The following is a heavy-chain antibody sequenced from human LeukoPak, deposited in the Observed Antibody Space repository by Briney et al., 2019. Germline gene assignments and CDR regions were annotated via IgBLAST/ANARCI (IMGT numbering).Heavy chain of an antibody. CDR1: GFTFNKYR. J-gene: IGHJ4*02. CDR3: ARDIDTAMVTYDY. V-gene: IGHV3-74*01. D-gene: IGHD5-18*01. CDR2: INSDGSIT. Sequence: GGSLRLSCAASGFTFNKYRMHWVRQTPGKGLVWVSRINSDGSITTYADSVKGRFTISRDNAKNTLYLQVNSLRADDTAVYYCARDIDTAMVTYDYWGQGTLVTVSS.